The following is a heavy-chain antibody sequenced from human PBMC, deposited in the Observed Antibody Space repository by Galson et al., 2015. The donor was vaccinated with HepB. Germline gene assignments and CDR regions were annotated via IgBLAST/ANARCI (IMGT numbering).Heavy chain of an antibody. CDR2: ISDSGSRT. D-gene: IGHD2-15*01. J-gene: IGHJ3*02. CDR3: TRELRFCSGGSCYTVAFDI. Sequence: SLRLSCAASGFTFNNDAISWVRQAPGKGLEWVSAISDSGSRTYYADSVKGRFTISRDNSKNTLYLQMSSLRVEDAALYYCTRELRFCSGGSCYTVAFDIWGQGTVVTVSS. CDR1: GFTFNNDA. V-gene: IGHV3-23*01.